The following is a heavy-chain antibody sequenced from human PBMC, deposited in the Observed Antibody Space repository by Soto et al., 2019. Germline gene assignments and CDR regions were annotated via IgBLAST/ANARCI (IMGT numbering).Heavy chain of an antibody. CDR1: GYSFTSYW. J-gene: IGHJ4*02. CDR2: IYPGDSDT. Sequence: PGESLKISCKGSGYSFTSYWIGWVRQMPGKGLEWMGIIYPGDSDTRYSPSFQGQVTISADKSISTAYLQWSSLKASDTAMYYCARTIAVAGTVQYYFDDWGQGTLVTVSS. V-gene: IGHV5-51*01. D-gene: IGHD6-19*01. CDR3: ARTIAVAGTVQYYFDD.